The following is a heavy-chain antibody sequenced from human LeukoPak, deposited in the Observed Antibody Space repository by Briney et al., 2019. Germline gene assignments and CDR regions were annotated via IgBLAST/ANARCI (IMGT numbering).Heavy chain of an antibody. V-gene: IGHV1-2*02. J-gene: IGHJ5*02. D-gene: IGHD3-22*01. CDR2: SNPNSGGT. Sequence: GATVKVSCKASGYTFTGYYMHWVRQAPGQGLEWMGWSNPNSGGTNYAQKFQGRVTMTRDTSISTAYMELSRLRSDDTAVYYCARDETYYYDSSGYFRFDPWGQGTLVTVSS. CDR1: GYTFTGYY. CDR3: ARDETYYYDSSGYFRFDP.